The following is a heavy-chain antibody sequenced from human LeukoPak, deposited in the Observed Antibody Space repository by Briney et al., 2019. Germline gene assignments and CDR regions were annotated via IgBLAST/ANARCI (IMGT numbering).Heavy chain of an antibody. CDR3: ARGHHRYYYVSGSNHAFYI. Sequence: SETLSLTCTVSGGSSSSYYWSWVRQPPGKGLEWGGYIYYSGRNNYNPSLKSRVTISLHPSKNQFSLKLSSVTAADTAVYYCARGHHRYYYVSGSNHAFYIWGQGTMVTVSS. D-gene: IGHD3-10*01. CDR2: IYYSGRN. CDR1: GGSSSSYY. V-gene: IGHV4-59*01. J-gene: IGHJ3*02.